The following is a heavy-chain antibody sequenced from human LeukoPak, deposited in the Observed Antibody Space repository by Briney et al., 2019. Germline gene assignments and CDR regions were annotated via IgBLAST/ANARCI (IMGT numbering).Heavy chain of an antibody. V-gene: IGHV3-20*04. Sequence: PGGSLRLSCAASGFTFDDYGKTWVRQAPGEGLEWVSGINWNGGSTCYAVSVKGRFTISRDNAKNSLYLKMNSLRAEDTAFYYCARAMTDNYYYGMDVWGKGTTVTVSS. CDR1: GFTFDDYG. D-gene: IGHD2-21*02. J-gene: IGHJ6*04. CDR2: INWNGGST. CDR3: ARAMTDNYYYGMDV.